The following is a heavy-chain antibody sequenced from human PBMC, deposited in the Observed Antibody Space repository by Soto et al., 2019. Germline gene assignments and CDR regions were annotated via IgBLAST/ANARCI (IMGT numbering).Heavy chain of an antibody. V-gene: IGHV3-30*18. D-gene: IGHD1-26*01. J-gene: IGHJ4*02. CDR3: AKEGGLSGSYYISSSYYFDY. Sequence: QVQLVESGGGVVQPGRSLRLSCVASGFTFSSYGMHWVRQAPGEGLEWVAIISYDGSNTYYADSVKGRFTISRDNSKNTRYLQMKSLRRGDTSVYYCAKEGGLSGSYYISSSYYFDYWGQGTLVTVSS. CDR1: GFTFSSYG. CDR2: ISYDGSNT.